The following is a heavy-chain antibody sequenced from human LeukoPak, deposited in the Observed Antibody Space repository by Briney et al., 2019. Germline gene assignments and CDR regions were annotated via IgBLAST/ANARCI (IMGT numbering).Heavy chain of an antibody. D-gene: IGHD4-23*01. CDR3: ARSSYSSNWSKDY. CDR1: GGSTSRSTNY. CDR2: IYYSGST. V-gene: IGHV4-39*01. J-gene: IGHJ4*02. Sequence: PSETLSLTCTVSGGSTSRSTNYWGWIRQPPGKGLEWIGSIYYSGSTYYNPSLKSRVTISVDASKNQFSLKVSSVTAADTAVYYCARSSYSSNWSKDYWGQGTLVTVSS.